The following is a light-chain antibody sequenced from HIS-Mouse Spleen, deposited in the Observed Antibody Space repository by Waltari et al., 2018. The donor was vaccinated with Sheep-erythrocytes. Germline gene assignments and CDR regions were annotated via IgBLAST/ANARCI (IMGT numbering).Light chain of an antibody. CDR1: SSDVGGYNS. CDR3: SSYAGSNNWV. Sequence: QSALTQPPSASGSPGQSVTISCTGTSSDVGGYNSSPWYQQHPGKAPNLMIYEVIKRPSGVPDRFSGSKSGNPASLTVSGLQAEDEADYYCSSYAGSNNWVFGGGTKLTVL. CDR2: EVI. V-gene: IGLV2-8*01. J-gene: IGLJ3*02.